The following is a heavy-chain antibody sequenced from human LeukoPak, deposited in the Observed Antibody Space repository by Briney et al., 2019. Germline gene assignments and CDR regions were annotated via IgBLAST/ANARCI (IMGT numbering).Heavy chain of an antibody. CDR1: GVTFTNYE. V-gene: IGHV3-48*03. CDR2: ISDSGTIT. Sequence: GGSLRLSCAASGVTFTNYEMAWVRQAPGMGLEWVSYISDSGTITRYVDAVKGRFTISRDNARNSVYLQMESLGVEDTALYYCAGGPQYGGSYVDWGQGTLVTVSS. D-gene: IGHD1-26*01. CDR3: AGGPQYGGSYVD. J-gene: IGHJ4*02.